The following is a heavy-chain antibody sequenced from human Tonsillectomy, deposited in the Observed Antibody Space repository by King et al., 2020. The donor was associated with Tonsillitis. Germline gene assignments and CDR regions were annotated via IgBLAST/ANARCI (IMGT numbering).Heavy chain of an antibody. Sequence: VQLVESGAEVKKPGASVKISCKASGYTFTSYGISWVRQAPGQGLEWMGWISVYKGNTNYAQKLQGRVTMTTDTSTSTAYMQLRSLRSDDTAVYYCARDDQWLLHTQDPFDIWGQGTMVTVSS. V-gene: IGHV1-18*04. CDR1: GYTFTSYG. D-gene: IGHD3-22*01. J-gene: IGHJ3*02. CDR3: ARDDQWLLHTQDPFDI. CDR2: ISVYKGNT.